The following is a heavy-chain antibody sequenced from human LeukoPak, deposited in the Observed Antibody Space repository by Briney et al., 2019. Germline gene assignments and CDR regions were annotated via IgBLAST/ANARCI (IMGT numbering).Heavy chain of an antibody. V-gene: IGHV3-30*04. J-gene: IGHJ4*02. CDR3: ARVKGYYDSSGQFDC. D-gene: IGHD3-22*01. CDR2: ISYDGSNK. CDR1: GFTFSSYA. Sequence: GRSLRLSCAASGFTFSSYAMHWVRQAPGKGLEWVAVISYDGSNKYYADSVKGRFTISRDNSKNTLYLQMNSLRAEDTAVYYCARVKGYYDSSGQFDCWGQGTLVTVSS.